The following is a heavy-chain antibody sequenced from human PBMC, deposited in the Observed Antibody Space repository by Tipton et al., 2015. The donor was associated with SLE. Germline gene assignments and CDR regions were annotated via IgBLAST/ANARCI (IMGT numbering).Heavy chain of an antibody. V-gene: IGHV4-61*01. Sequence: TLSLTCTVSGGSVSSGRYYWSWIRQPPGKGLGWIGYIYYSGSTNYNPSLKSRVTISVDTSKNQFSLKLSSVTAADTAVYYCARDLGGYGGSLDAFDIWGQGTMVTVSS. J-gene: IGHJ3*02. CDR3: ARDLGGYGGSLDAFDI. D-gene: IGHD4-23*01. CDR1: GGSVSSGRYY. CDR2: IYYSGST.